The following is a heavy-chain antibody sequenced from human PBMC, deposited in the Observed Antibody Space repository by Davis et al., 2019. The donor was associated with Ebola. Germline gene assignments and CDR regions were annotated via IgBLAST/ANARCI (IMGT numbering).Heavy chain of an antibody. CDR3: ARETYYYDSSGYYRGSFDY. D-gene: IGHD3-22*01. CDR2: IYYSGST. V-gene: IGHV4-39*07. J-gene: IGHJ4*02. Sequence: MPGGSLRLSCTVSGGSISSSSYYWVWIRQPPGKGLEWIGSIYYSGSTNYNPSLKSRVTISVDTSKNQFSLKLSSVTAADTAVYYCARETYYYDSSGYYRGSFDYWGQGTLVTVSS. CDR1: GGSISSSSYY.